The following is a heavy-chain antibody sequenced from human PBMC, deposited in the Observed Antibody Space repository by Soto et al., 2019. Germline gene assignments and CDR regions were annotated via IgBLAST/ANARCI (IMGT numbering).Heavy chain of an antibody. D-gene: IGHD3-22*01. CDR2: ISSSSSFI. J-gene: IGHJ4*02. Sequence: HGCSLRLDCPSSVFTFISYTLLYVRRSPGKGLEWVSSISSSSSFIYYADSVKGRFTISRDNAKNSLHLQMSSLRAEDTAVYFCARVGYYDSSGYYAYWGQGTLATVSS. V-gene: IGHV3-21*01. CDR3: ARVGYYDSSGYYAY. CDR1: VFTFISYT.